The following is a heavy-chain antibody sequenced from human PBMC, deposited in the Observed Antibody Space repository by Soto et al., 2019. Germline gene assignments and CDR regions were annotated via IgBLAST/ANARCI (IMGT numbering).Heavy chain of an antibody. V-gene: IGHV4-61*08. CDR3: AKGKYKQQLPQGLKYYYYYYGMDV. CDR1: NIGDYC. J-gene: IGHJ6*02. CDR2: IYYSGST. Sequence: NIGDYCWSCISKKKGKGLEWIGFIYYSGSTNYNPSLKSRVTISVDTSKNQFSLKLSSVTAADTAVYYCAKGKYKQQLPQGLKYYYYYYGMDVWGQGTTVIVSS. D-gene: IGHD6-13*01.